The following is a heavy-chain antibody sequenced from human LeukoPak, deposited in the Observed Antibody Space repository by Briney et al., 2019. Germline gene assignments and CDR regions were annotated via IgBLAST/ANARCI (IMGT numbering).Heavy chain of an antibody. CDR1: GFTFSSYS. CDR3: ARDGGEWYFDY. Sequence: GGSLRLSCAASGFTFSSYSINWVRQAPGKGLEWVSSISPSSSYIYYADSVKGRFTVSRDNAKNSLYLQMNSLRAEDTAVYYCARDGGEWYFDYWGQGTLVTVSS. V-gene: IGHV3-21*01. CDR2: ISPSSSYI. J-gene: IGHJ4*02. D-gene: IGHD2-21*01.